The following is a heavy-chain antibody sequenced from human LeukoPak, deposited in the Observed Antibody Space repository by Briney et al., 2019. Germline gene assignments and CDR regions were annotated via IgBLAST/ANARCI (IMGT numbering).Heavy chain of an antibody. D-gene: IGHD6-13*01. V-gene: IGHV4-4*07. CDR3: ARDPYSSSWYEFDP. J-gene: IGHJ5*02. Sequence: SETLSLTCTVSGGSISSYYWSWIRQPAGKGLEWIGRIYTSGSTNYNPSLKSRVTMSVDTSKNQFSLKLSSVTAADTAVYYCARDPYSSSWYEFDPWGQGTLVTVSS. CDR1: GGSISSYY. CDR2: IYTSGST.